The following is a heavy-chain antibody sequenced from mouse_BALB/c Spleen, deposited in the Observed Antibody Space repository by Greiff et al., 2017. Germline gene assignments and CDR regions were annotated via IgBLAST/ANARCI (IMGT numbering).Heavy chain of an antibody. Sequence: VQLKESGPGLVAPSQSLSITCTVSGFSLTSYGVHWVRQPPGKGLEWLGVIWAGGSTNYNSALMSRLSISKDNSKSQVFLKMNSLQTDDTAMYYCARESITTEAWFAYWGQGTLVTVSA. CDR1: GFSLTSYG. D-gene: IGHD1-1*01. CDR3: ARESITTEAWFAY. V-gene: IGHV2-9*02. J-gene: IGHJ3*01. CDR2: IWAGGST.